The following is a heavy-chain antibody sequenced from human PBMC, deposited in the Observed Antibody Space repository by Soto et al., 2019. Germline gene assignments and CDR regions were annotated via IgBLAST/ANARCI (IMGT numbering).Heavy chain of an antibody. Sequence: SETLSLTCTVSGGSISSYYWSWIRQPPGKGLEWIGYIYYSGSTNYNPSLKSRVTISVDTSRNQFSLKLSSVTAADTAVYYCARDYVGSGSYYKPSYYYYMDVWGKGTTVTVSS. CDR2: IYYSGST. J-gene: IGHJ6*03. CDR1: GGSISSYY. CDR3: ARDYVGSGSYYKPSYYYYMDV. D-gene: IGHD3-10*01. V-gene: IGHV4-59*01.